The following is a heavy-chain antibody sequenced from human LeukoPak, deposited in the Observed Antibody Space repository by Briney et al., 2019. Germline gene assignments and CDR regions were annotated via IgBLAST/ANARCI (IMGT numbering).Heavy chain of an antibody. CDR3: ARDLERQLLGQLWINYYFYYGMDV. Sequence: GGSLRLSCAASGFTFSSYAMHWVRQAPGKGLEWVAVISYDGSNKYYADSVKGRFTISRDNSKNTLYLQMNSLRAEDTAVYYCARDLERQLLGQLWINYYFYYGMDVLGQGTTVNVSS. CDR1: GFTFSSYA. D-gene: IGHD5-12*01. CDR2: ISYDGSNK. J-gene: IGHJ6*02. V-gene: IGHV3-30-3*01.